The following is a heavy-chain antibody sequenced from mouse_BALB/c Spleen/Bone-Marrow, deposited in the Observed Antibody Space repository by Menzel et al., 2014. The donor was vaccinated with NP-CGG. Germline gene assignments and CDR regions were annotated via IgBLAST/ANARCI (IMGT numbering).Heavy chain of an antibody. V-gene: IGHV5-17*02. J-gene: IGHJ2*01. CDR1: GFTFSSFG. D-gene: IGHD4-1*01. CDR3: TRGGNWDDFDY. Sequence: EVKVVESGGGLVQPGGSRKLSCAAPGFTFSSFGMHWVRQTPEKGLEWVAYISSGSSTIYYADTVKGRFTISRDNPKNTLFLQVTSLRSEDTAMYYCTRGGNWDDFDYWGQGTTLTVSS. CDR2: ISSGSSTI.